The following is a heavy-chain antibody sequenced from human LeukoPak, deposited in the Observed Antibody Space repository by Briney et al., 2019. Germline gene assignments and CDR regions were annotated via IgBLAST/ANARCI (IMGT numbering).Heavy chain of an antibody. CDR3: AKRNRRDSSGYPAPFDY. CDR2: IYYSGST. CDR1: GGSISSYY. J-gene: IGHJ4*02. V-gene: IGHV4-59*01. Sequence: SETLSLTCTVSGGSISSYYWSWIRQPPGKGLEWIGYIYYSGSTNYNPSLKSRVTISVDTSKNQFSLKLSSVTAADTAVYYCAKRNRRDSSGYPAPFDYWGQGTLVTVSS. D-gene: IGHD3-22*01.